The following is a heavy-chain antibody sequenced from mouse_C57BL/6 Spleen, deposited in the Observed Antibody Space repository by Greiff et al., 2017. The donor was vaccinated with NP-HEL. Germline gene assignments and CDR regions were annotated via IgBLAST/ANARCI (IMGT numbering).Heavy chain of an antibody. D-gene: IGHD3-1*01. V-gene: IGHV5-4*01. CDR1: GFTFSSYA. CDR2: ISDGGSYT. Sequence: EVQLVESGGGLVKPGGSLKLSCAASGFTFSSYAMSWVRQTPEKRLEWVATISDGGSYTYYPDNVKGRFTISRDNAKNNLYLQMSHLKSEDTAMYYCARDRGRGSYFDYWGQGTTLTVSS. CDR3: ARDRGRGSYFDY. J-gene: IGHJ2*01.